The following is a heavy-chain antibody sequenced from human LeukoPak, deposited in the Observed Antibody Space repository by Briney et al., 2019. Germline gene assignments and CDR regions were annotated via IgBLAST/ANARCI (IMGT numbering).Heavy chain of an antibody. J-gene: IGHJ6*02. CDR1: GGSISTYY. CDR3: AREDPQTTVPEGMDV. V-gene: IGHV4-59*01. D-gene: IGHD4-17*01. Sequence: SETLSLTCSVSGGSISTYYWSWIRQLPGKGLEWIGYIYYTGTTNYNPSLRSRVTISVDTSRNQFSLRLSSVIAADTAVYYCAREDPQTTVPEGMDVWGHGTTVIVSS. CDR2: IYYTGTT.